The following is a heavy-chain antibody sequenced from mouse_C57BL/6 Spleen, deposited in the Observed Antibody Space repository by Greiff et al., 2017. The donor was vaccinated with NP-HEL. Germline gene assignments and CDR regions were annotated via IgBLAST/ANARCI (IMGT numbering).Heavy chain of an antibody. CDR1: GYAFSSSW. CDR3: ARRLGSSYALDY. CDR2: IYPGDGDT. V-gene: IGHV1-82*01. J-gene: IGHJ2*01. Sequence: QVQLQQSGPELVKPGASVKISCKASGYAFSSSWMNWVKQRPGKGLEWIGRIYPGDGDTNYNGKFKGKATLTADKSSSTAYMQLSSLTSEDSAVYFCARRLGSSYALDYWGQGTTLTVSS. D-gene: IGHD1-1*01.